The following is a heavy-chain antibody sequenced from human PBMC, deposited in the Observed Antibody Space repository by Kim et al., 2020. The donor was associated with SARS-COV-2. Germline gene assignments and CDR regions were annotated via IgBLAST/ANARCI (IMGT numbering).Heavy chain of an antibody. CDR1: GFTFSRLS. D-gene: IGHD3-3*02. J-gene: IGHJ6*02. CDR3: AKKLESYYTIDV. V-gene: IGHV3-23*01. Sequence: GGSLRLSCVASGFTFSRLSMRWVRQAPGKGLEWVSSISDSGRTIYYADSVKGRFTISRDNSKSTLYLQMNSLRVEDTATYYCAKKLESYYTIDVWGQGTTVTVSS. CDR2: ISDSGRTI.